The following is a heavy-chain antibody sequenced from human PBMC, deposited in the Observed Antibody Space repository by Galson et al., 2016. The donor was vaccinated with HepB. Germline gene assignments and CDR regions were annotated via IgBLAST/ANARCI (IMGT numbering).Heavy chain of an antibody. CDR1: GFIFTNYG. CDR2: ISYDGGNK. D-gene: IGHD2-15*01. CDR3: AKGGTPDDQTVNYAMDV. J-gene: IGHJ6*02. V-gene: IGHV3-30*18. Sequence: SLRLSCAASGFIFTNYGMHWVRQAPGKGLEWVAVISYDGGNKYYADSVKGRFTISRDNSKNTLYLQMNRLRAEDTAVYYCAKGGTPDDQTVNYAMDVWGQGTTLTVSS.